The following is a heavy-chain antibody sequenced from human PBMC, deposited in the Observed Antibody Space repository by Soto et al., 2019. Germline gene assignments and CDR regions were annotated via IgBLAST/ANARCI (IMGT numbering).Heavy chain of an antibody. Sequence: EVHLVASGGGLVKPGGSLRLSCAASGFTFSSYSMNWVRQAPGKGLEWVSSISSSSSYIYYADSVKGRFTISRDNAKNSLYLQMNSLRAEDTALYYCARDREGVGAGLFWGQGTMVTVSS. CDR1: GFTFSSYS. CDR2: ISSSSSYI. CDR3: ARDREGVGAGLF. V-gene: IGHV3-21*01. D-gene: IGHD1-26*01. J-gene: IGHJ3*01.